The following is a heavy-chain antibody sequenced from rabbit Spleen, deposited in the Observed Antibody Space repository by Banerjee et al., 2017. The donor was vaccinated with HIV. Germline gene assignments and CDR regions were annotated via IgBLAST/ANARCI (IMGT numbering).Heavy chain of an antibody. V-gene: IGHV1S40*01. CDR3: ARDLVAVIGWNFSL. CDR2: IYGGGVGTT. CDR1: GIDFSRYYY. Sequence: QSLEESGGDLVKPGASLTLTCTASGIDFSRYYYMCWVRQAPGKGLEWIACIYGGGVGTTYYATWAKGRFTISKTSSTTVTLQMTSLTAADTATYFCARDLVAVIGWNFSLWGPGTLVTVS. D-gene: IGHD1-1*01. J-gene: IGHJ4*01.